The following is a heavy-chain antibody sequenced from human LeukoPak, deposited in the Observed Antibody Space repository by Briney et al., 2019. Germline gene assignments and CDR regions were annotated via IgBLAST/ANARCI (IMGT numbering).Heavy chain of an antibody. CDR3: AKRGVQQWLVDWYFDY. D-gene: IGHD6-19*01. Sequence: GGSLRLSCAASGFTFSSYAMSWVRQAPGKGLEWVSAISGNGGSTYYAESVKGRFTISRDDSKNTLYLQMNSLRAEDTAVYYCAKRGVQQWLVDWYFDYWGQGTLVTVSS. J-gene: IGHJ4*02. CDR1: GFTFSSYA. V-gene: IGHV3-23*01. CDR2: ISGNGGST.